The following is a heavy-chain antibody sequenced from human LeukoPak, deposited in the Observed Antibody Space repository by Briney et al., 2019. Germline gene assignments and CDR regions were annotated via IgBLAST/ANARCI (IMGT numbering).Heavy chain of an antibody. D-gene: IGHD6-13*01. CDR2: IYYSGST. CDR1: GVSVSSYY. Sequence: SETLSLTCTVSGVSVSSYYWTWIRQPPGEGLEWIGYIYYSGSTNYNPSLKSRVTISVDTSKNQFSLKLSSVTAADTAVYYCARALQPGVYAFDIWGQGTMVTVSS. J-gene: IGHJ3*02. V-gene: IGHV4-59*02. CDR3: ARALQPGVYAFDI.